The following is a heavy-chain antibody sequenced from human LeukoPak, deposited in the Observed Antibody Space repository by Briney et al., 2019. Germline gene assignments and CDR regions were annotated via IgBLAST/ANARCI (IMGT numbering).Heavy chain of an antibody. CDR3: AMETYDFWSGYYRL. V-gene: IGHV4-34*01. CDR1: GGSFSGYY. Sequence: SETLSLTCAVYGGSFSGYYWSWIRQPPGKGLEWIGEINHSGSTNYNPSLKSRVTISVDTSKNQCSLKLRSVTAADTAVYYCAMETYDFWSGYYRLWGQGTLVTVSS. CDR2: INHSGST. D-gene: IGHD3-3*01. J-gene: IGHJ4*02.